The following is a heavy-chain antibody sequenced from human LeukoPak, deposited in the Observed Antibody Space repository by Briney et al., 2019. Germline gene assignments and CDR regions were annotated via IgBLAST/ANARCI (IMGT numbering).Heavy chain of an antibody. CDR2: ISYDGSNK. CDR1: GFTFSSYT. D-gene: IGHD2-2*01. V-gene: IGHV3-30-3*01. Sequence: GGSLRLSCAASGFTFSSYTMHWVRQAPGKGLEWVALISYDGSNKYYADSVKGRFTISRDNSKNTLYLQMNSLRAEDTAVYYCARDDYCTSTSCYGSRFDPWGQGTLVTVSS. J-gene: IGHJ5*02. CDR3: ARDDYCTSTSCYGSRFDP.